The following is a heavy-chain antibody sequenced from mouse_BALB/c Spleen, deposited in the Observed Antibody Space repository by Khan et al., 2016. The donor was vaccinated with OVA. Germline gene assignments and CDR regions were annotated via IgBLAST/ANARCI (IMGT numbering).Heavy chain of an antibody. CDR1: GYTFTSYW. V-gene: IGHV1S41*01. Sequence: DLVKPGASVKLSCKASGYTFTSYWINWIKQRPGQGLEWVGQISPGSGSAYYNEVFKGKATLTIDTSSTTAYIQLSSLSSEDSAVYFCAISNYYGRSLYAMDYWGQGTSVTVSS. CDR3: AISNYYGRSLYAMDY. D-gene: IGHD1-1*01. J-gene: IGHJ4*01. CDR2: ISPGSGSA.